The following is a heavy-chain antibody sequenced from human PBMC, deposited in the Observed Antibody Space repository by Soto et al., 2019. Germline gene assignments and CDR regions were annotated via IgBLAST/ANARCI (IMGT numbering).Heavy chain of an antibody. Sequence: PGGSLRLSCAASGFTFSTYHMNWVRQAPGKGLEWVSYISSDSGTIYYADSVKGRFTISRDNAKNSLYLQMNSLRDDDTAVYYCVLYCSGGRCYGRWGQGTLVTVSS. J-gene: IGHJ4*02. D-gene: IGHD2-15*01. CDR2: ISSDSGTI. CDR1: GFTFSTYH. CDR3: VLYCSGGRCYGR. V-gene: IGHV3-48*02.